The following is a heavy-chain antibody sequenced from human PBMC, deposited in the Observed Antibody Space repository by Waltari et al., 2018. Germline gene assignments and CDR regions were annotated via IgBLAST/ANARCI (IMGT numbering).Heavy chain of an antibody. Sequence: QVQLQESGPGLVKPSETLSLICTVSGYSMSGYYWSWIRQPPGKGLDWIGYIHGSGGSNYLNPSLKSRVTLSVDTSKNQFSLKLSSVTAADTAVYYCARDGEFYSGSYPGVWGPGVLVTVSS. V-gene: IGHV4-59*12. J-gene: IGHJ4*02. CDR1: GYSMSGYY. CDR2: IHGSGGS. D-gene: IGHD1-26*01. CDR3: ARDGEFYSGSYPGV.